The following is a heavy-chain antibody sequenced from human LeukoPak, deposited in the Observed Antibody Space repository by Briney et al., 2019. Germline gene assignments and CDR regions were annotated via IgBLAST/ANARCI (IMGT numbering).Heavy chain of an antibody. D-gene: IGHD3-22*01. V-gene: IGHV4-59*01. CDR2: IYYSGST. CDR1: GVSISRYY. J-gene: IGHJ6*02. CDR3: ARAVVIRDYYYGMDV. Sequence: PSETLSLTCTGSGVSISRYYWSWLRQPPGKGLEWIGYIYYSGSTNYNPSLKSRVTISVDTSKNQFSLKLSSVTAADTAVYYCARAVVIRDYYYGMDVWGQGTTVTVSS.